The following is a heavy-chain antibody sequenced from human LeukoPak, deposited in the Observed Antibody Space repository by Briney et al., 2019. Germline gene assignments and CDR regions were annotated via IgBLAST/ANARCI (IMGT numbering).Heavy chain of an antibody. CDR2: INSDGSST. CDR3: AREYWEETHPNHYYYYMDV. CDR1: GFTFSSYW. V-gene: IGHV3-74*01. J-gene: IGHJ6*03. D-gene: IGHD2-8*02. Sequence: GGSLRLSCAASGFTFSSYWMHWVRQAPGKGLVWVSRINSDGSSTSYADPVKGRFTISRDNAKNTLYLQMNSLRAEDTAVYYCAREYWEETHPNHYYYYMDVWGKGTTVTVSS.